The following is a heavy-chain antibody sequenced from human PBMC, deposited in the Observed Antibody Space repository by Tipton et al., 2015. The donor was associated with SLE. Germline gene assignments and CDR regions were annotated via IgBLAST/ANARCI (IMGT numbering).Heavy chain of an antibody. J-gene: IGHJ4*02. CDR2: TYHSGST. D-gene: IGHD5-24*01. V-gene: IGHV4-38-2*02. CDR3: ARDPVETGFDY. CDR1: GYSISSGYY. Sequence: TLSLTCAVSGYSISSGYYWGWIRQPPGKGLEWIGSTYHSGSTYYNPSLKSRVTISVDTSKNQFSLKLSSVTAADTAVDYCARDPVETGFDYWGQGTLVTVSS.